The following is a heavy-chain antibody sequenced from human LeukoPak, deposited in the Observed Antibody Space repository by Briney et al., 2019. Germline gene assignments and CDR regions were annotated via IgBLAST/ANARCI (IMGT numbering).Heavy chain of an antibody. CDR2: ITSSGETI. CDR1: GFTFSDFY. D-gene: IGHD1-14*01. CDR3: AKALGPDEDAFDI. J-gene: IGHJ3*02. V-gene: IGHV3-11*04. Sequence: PGGSLRLSCAASGFTFSDFYMTWIRQAPGKGLEWVAYITSSGETIYYADSVRGRFTISRDNSKNTLYLQMNSLRAEDTAVYYCAKALGPDEDAFDIWGQGTMVTVSS.